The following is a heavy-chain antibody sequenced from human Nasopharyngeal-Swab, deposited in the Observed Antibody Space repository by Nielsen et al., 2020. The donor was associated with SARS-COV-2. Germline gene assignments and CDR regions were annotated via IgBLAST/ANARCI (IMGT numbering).Heavy chain of an antibody. CDR3: ARHYDYVWGSYRPFDY. Sequence: GESLKISCAASGFTFSSYWMSWVRQAPGEGLEWVANIKQDGSEKYYVDSVKGRFTISRDNAKNSLYLQMNSLRAEDTAVYYCARHYDYVWGSYRPFDYWGQGTLVTVSS. V-gene: IGHV3-7*01. CDR1: GFTFSSYW. CDR2: IKQDGSEK. D-gene: IGHD3-16*02. J-gene: IGHJ4*02.